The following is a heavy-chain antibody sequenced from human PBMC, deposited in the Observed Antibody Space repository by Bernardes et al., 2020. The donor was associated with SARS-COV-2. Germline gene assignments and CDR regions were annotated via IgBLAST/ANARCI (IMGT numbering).Heavy chain of an antibody. CDR1: GFTLSMYW. CDR3: ARDSSVEFAY. CDR2: INSDGSGT. V-gene: IGHV3-74*01. J-gene: IGHJ4*02. Sequence: GGSLRLSCAASGFTLSMYWMHWVRQVPGKGLVWVSHINSDGSGTSYADSVKGRLTISRDNAKNTMSLQMHSLRSEDSAVYFCARDSSVEFAYWGRGTLVTVTS.